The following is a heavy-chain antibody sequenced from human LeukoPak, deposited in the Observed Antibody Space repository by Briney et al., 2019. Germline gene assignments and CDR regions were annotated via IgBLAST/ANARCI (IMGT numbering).Heavy chain of an antibody. V-gene: IGHV3-7*01. J-gene: IGHJ6*02. D-gene: IGHD2-2*01. Sequence: GGSLRLSCAASGFTFSNYWMSWVRQAPGKGLEWVANIKEDGSEKYYVDSVKGRFTISRDNAKNSLYLQMNSLRAEDTAVYYCARDCSSTNCPIIYYYYYGMDVWGQGTTVTVSS. CDR3: ARDCSSTNCPIIYYYYYGMDV. CDR1: GFTFSNYW. CDR2: IKEDGSEK.